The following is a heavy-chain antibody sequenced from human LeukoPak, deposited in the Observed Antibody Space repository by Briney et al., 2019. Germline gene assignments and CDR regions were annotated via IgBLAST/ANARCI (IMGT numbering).Heavy chain of an antibody. V-gene: IGHV4-31*03. CDR3: ARVSSPYREIDY. Sequence: ASETLSLTCTVSGGSISSGGYYWSWIRQHPGKGLEWIGYIYYSGSTYYNPSLKSRVTISVDTSKNQFSLKLSSVTAADTAVYYCARVSSPYREIDYWGQGTLVTVSS. D-gene: IGHD1-26*01. CDR1: GGSISSGGYY. J-gene: IGHJ4*02. CDR2: IYYSGST.